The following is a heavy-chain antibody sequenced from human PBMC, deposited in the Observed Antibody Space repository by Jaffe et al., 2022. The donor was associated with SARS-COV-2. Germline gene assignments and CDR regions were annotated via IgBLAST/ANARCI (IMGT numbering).Heavy chain of an antibody. CDR1: GYTFTGYY. CDR3: ARLLWFGDGYYYYGMDV. Sequence: QVQLVQSGAEVKKPGASVKVSCKASGYTFTGYYMHWVRQAPGQGLEWMGWINPNSGGTNYAQKFQGRVTMTRDTSISTAYMELSRLRSDDTAVYYCARLLWFGDGYYYYGMDVWGQGTTVTVSS. J-gene: IGHJ6*02. V-gene: IGHV1-2*02. D-gene: IGHD3-10*01. CDR2: INPNSGGT.